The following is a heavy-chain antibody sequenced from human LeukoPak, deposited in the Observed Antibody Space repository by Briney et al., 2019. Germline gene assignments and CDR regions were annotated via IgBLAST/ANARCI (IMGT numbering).Heavy chain of an antibody. Sequence: RASETLSLTCAVHGGSFSNDYWSWIRQPPGKGLEWIGVINHSGSTNYNPSLKSRVTISVDTSKNQFSLKLSSVTAADTAVYYCARGVTQILYPIKLGFDPWGQGTLVTVSS. J-gene: IGHJ5*02. CDR3: ARGVTQILYPIKLGFDP. CDR2: INHSGST. V-gene: IGHV4-34*01. D-gene: IGHD2-8*01. CDR1: GGSFSNDY.